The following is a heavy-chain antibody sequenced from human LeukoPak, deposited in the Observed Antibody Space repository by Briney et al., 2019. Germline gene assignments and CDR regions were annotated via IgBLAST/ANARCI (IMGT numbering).Heavy chain of an antibody. V-gene: IGHV4-39*07. D-gene: IGHD6-13*01. Sequence: PSETLSLTCTVSGGSISSYYWGWIRQPPGKGLEWIGSIYYSGSTYYNPSLKSRVTISVDTSKNQFSLKLSSVTAADTAVYYCARWSYSSSWYRIGGAFDIWGQGTMVTVSS. J-gene: IGHJ3*02. CDR1: GGSISSYY. CDR3: ARWSYSSSWYRIGGAFDI. CDR2: IYYSGST.